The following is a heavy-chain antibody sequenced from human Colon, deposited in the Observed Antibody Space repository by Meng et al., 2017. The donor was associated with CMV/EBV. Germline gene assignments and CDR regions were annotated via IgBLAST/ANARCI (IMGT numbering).Heavy chain of an antibody. V-gene: IGHV1-2*02. CDR2: INPNSGGT. D-gene: IGHD2-15*01. Sequence: ASVTVSCKASGYTFTGYYMHWVRQAPGQGLEWMGWINPNSGGTNYAQKFQGRVTMTRDTSISTAYMELSRLRSYDTAVYYCARDGLGGYCSGGSCYDWFDPWGQGTLVTVSS. J-gene: IGHJ5*02. CDR3: ARDGLGGYCSGGSCYDWFDP. CDR1: GYTFTGYY.